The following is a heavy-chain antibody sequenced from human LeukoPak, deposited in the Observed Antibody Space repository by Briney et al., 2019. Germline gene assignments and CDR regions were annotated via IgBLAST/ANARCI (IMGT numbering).Heavy chain of an antibody. Sequence: GGSLRLSCAASGFTFSSYWMSWVRQAPGKGLEWVAHIKQDGSEKYYVDSVKGRFTISRDNAKNSLYLQMNSLRAEDTAVYYCAREPSSSLYDYVWGSYRYLYYFDYWGQGTPVTVSS. V-gene: IGHV3-7*01. CDR3: AREPSSSLYDYVWGSYRYLYYFDY. D-gene: IGHD3-16*02. CDR2: IKQDGSEK. J-gene: IGHJ4*02. CDR1: GFTFSSYW.